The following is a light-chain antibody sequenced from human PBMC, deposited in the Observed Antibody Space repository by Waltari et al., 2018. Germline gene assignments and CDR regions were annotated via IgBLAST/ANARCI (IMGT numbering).Light chain of an antibody. CDR2: DVT. CDR3: TSYSSNNTPV. Sequence: QSALTQPASVSGSPGQSITISCTGTSSDVGGYNYVSWYQQHPDKAPKLIIYDVTNRPSGVSNRFSGSKSGNTASLTISGRQAEDEADYDCTSYSSNNTPVFGGGTKVTVL. J-gene: IGLJ2*01. CDR1: SSDVGGYNY. V-gene: IGLV2-14*03.